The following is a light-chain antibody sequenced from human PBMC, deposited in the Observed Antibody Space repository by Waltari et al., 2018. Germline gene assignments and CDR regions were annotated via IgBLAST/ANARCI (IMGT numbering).Light chain of an antibody. V-gene: IGKV3-20*01. CDR2: DAS. J-gene: IGKJ1*01. CDR3: QKYGTRPAT. Sequence: EIVLTQSPASLSLSPGERATLSCRASQSVGRTLARYQLRPGQAPRLLRYDASSRATGNPDRFSGSGPGTDFSLTINRLAPEDFAVYYCQKYGTRPATFGQGTKGEVK. CDR1: QSVGRT.